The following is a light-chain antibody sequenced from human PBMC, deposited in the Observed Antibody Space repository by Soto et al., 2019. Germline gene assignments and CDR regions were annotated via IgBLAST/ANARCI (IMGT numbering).Light chain of an antibody. CDR3: HQRSTWPGT. J-gene: IGKJ1*01. CDR1: QSVSTY. V-gene: IGKV3-11*01. Sequence: EIVLTQSPATLSLSPGERATLSCRASQSVSTYLAWYQQKPVQAPRLLIYDASNRATGIPARFSGSGSGIDFTLTISRLEPEDFVVYYGHQRSTWPGTLGQGPKVEIK. CDR2: DAS.